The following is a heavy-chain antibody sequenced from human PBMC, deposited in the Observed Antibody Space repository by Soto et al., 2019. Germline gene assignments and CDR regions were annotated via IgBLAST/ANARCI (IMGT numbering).Heavy chain of an antibody. V-gene: IGHV3-7*01. J-gene: IGHJ5*02. D-gene: IGHD2-21*01. CDR2: IKQDGSES. Sequence: GGSLRLSCAASGFTFSNYWMSWVRQAPGKGLEWVANIKQDGSESNYADSVKGRFTISRDNAENSLYLQMTSLRAEDTAVYYCASARHIGPWGQGTLVTVSS. CDR1: GFTFSNYW. CDR3: ASARHIGP.